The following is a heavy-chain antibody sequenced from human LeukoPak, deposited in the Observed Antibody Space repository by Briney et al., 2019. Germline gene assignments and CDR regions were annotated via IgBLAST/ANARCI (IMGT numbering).Heavy chain of an antibody. Sequence: ASVKVSCEASGYTFTGYYMHWVRQAPGQGLEWIGRINPNSGGTNYAQKFQGRVTMTRDTSISTAYMELSRLRSDDTAVYYCARFDCSGGSCYEDYWGQGTLVTVSS. CDR3: ARFDCSGGSCYEDY. J-gene: IGHJ4*02. V-gene: IGHV1-2*06. CDR2: INPNSGGT. D-gene: IGHD2-15*01. CDR1: GYTFTGYY.